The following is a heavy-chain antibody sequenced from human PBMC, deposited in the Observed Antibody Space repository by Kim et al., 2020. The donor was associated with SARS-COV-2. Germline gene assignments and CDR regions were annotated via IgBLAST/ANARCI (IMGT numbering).Heavy chain of an antibody. CDR3: ARASYGDLQYYFDY. V-gene: IGHV1-46*01. D-gene: IGHD4-17*01. J-gene: IGHJ4*02. Sequence: QKVQGRVTMTRDTSTSTVYVELSSLRSEDTAVYYCARASYGDLQYYFDYWGQGTLVTVSS.